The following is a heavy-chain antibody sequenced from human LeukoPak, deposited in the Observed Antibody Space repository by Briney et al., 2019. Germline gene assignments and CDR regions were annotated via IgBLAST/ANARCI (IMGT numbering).Heavy chain of an antibody. CDR2: ISSSSSYI. J-gene: IGHJ3*02. CDR1: GFTFSSYS. CDR3: ARDRKSAFDI. V-gene: IGHV3-21*01. Sequence: GGSLRLSCAASGFTFSSYSMNWVRQAPGKGLEWVSSISSSSSYIYYADSVKGRFTISRDNAKNSLYLQMNSLRAEGTAVYYCARDRKSAFDIWGQGTMVTVSS.